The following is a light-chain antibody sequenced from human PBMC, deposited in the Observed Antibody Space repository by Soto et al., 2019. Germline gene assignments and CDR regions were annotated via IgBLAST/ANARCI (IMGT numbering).Light chain of an antibody. J-gene: IGKJ5*01. CDR2: DAF. CDR3: QQYNNWPIT. Sequence: EIVMTQSPATLSVSPGERATLSCRASQSVLSKLAWYQQKPGQAPRLLIYDAFTRATDIPGRFSGSGSGTEFTLTISSLQSEDFAVYYCQQYNNWPITFGQGTRLEMK. V-gene: IGKV3-15*01. CDR1: QSVLSK.